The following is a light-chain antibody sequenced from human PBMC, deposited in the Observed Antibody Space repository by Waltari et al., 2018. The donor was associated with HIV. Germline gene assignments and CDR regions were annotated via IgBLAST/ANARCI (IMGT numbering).Light chain of an antibody. CDR1: SSDVGSYNL. Sequence: QSALTQPASVSGSPGQSIPISCPGTSSDVGSYNLASWYQQHPGKAPKLMIYEVTKRPSGVSNRFSGSKSGNTASLTISGLQAEDEADYYCNSYATGSAWVFGGGTKLTVL. J-gene: IGLJ3*02. V-gene: IGLV2-23*02. CDR3: NSYATGSAWV. CDR2: EVT.